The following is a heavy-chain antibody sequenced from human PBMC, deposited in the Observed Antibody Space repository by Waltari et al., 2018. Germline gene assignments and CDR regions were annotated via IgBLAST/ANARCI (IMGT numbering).Heavy chain of an antibody. CDR1: GFIFSNYE. V-gene: IGHV3-48*03. Sequence: EVQLVESGGGLVQPGGSLRLSCAASGFIFSNYEMNWVRQAPGKGLEWVSYITSSSTDTSYSDSVKGRFTISSDNAKNSLYLQMNSLRAEDTGVYYCARYLSGSREYFQKWGQGTLVTVSA. D-gene: IGHD1-26*01. J-gene: IGHJ1*01. CDR2: ITSSSTDT. CDR3: ARYLSGSREYFQK.